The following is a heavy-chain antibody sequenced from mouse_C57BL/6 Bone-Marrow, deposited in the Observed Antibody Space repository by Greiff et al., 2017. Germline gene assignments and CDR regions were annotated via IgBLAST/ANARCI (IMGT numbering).Heavy chain of an antibody. V-gene: IGHV1-55*01. CDR2: IYPGSGST. D-gene: IGHD2-4*01. CDR3: ARSAIYYDYDGGRRGFDY. J-gene: IGHJ2*01. Sequence: VKLQQPGAELVKPGASVKMSCKASGYTFTSYWITWVKQRPGQGLEWIGDIYPGSGSTNYNEKFKSKATLTVDTSSSTAYMQLSSLTSEDSAVYYCARSAIYYDYDGGRRGFDYWGQGTTLTVSS. CDR1: GYTFTSYW.